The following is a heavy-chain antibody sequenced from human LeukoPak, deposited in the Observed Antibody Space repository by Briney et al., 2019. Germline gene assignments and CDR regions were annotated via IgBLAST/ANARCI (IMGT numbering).Heavy chain of an antibody. CDR1: GFTFSSYW. J-gene: IGHJ4*02. CDR2: IKQDGSEK. CDR3: ARGRYSYDPIPDX. Sequence: GGSLRLSCAASGFTFSSYWMSWGRQAPGKGLERVANIKQDGSEKYYVDSVKVRFTISRDNAKNSLYLQMNSLRAEDTAVYYCARGRYSYDPIPDXXXQXTXXXVSS. V-gene: IGHV3-7*01. D-gene: IGHD5-18*01.